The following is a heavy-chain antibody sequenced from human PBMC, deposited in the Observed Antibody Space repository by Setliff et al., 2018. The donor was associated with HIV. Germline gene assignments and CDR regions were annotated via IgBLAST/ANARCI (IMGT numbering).Heavy chain of an antibody. CDR3: AREPAPNIVGATPYAFDI. CDR1: GGSISSHY. J-gene: IGHJ3*02. D-gene: IGHD1-26*01. CDR2: IYYSGST. V-gene: IGHV4-59*11. Sequence: SETLSLTCTVSGGSISSHYWSWIRQPPGKGLEWIGSIYYSGSTNYNPTLKSRVTISVDTSKNQFSLKLSSVTAADTAVYYCAREPAPNIVGATPYAFDIWGQGTMVTVSS.